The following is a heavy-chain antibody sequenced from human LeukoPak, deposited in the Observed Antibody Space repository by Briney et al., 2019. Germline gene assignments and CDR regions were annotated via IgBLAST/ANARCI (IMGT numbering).Heavy chain of an antibody. CDR1: GDTFTIYD. V-gene: IGHV1-8*01. CDR3: ARGNPYCSGASCYNY. Sequence: ASVKVSCKAYGDTFTIYDINWVRPPAGRGLEWVGWMNPYSGNTGYAQRFQGRVTMTRDTSIRTAYMELTSLRLEDTAVYFCARGNPYCSGASCYNYWGQGTLVIVSS. CDR2: MNPYSGNT. D-gene: IGHD2-2*02. J-gene: IGHJ4*02.